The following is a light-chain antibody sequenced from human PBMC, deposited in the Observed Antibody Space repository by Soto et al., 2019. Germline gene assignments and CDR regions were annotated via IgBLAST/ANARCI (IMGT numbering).Light chain of an antibody. CDR3: QQRSNWPRAT. V-gene: IGKV3-11*01. J-gene: IGKJ1*01. Sequence: EIVLTQSPATLSLSPGERATLSCRACQSVSSYLAWYQQKPGQAPRLLIYDASNRATGIPARFSGSGSGTDFTLTISSLEPEDFAVYYCQQRSNWPRATFGQGTKVEIK. CDR1: QSVSSY. CDR2: DAS.